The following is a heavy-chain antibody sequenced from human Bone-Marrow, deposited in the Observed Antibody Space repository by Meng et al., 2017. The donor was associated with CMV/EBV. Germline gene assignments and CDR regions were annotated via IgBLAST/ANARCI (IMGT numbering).Heavy chain of an antibody. D-gene: IGHD2-2*01. Sequence: GGSLRLSCAASGFIFSSYAMYWVRQAPGEGLQWVAFIRSDGTNIHYRDSVKGRFTTSRDNAKNSLYLQMNSLRAEDTAVYYCARTLGDIVVVPAAMEVYYYYGMDVWGQGTTVTVSS. CDR2: IRSDGTNI. J-gene: IGHJ6*02. CDR1: GFIFSSYA. CDR3: ARTLGDIVVVPAAMEVYYYYGMDV. V-gene: IGHV3-30*02.